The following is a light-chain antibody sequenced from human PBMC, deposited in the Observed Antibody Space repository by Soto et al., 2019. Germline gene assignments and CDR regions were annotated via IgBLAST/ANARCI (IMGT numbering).Light chain of an antibody. Sequence: QAVVTQPPSASGSLGQSVTISCTGTSSNVGSYDYVSWYQQHPGKAPKSIIYEVNKRPSGVPDRFAGSKSGDTASLTVSGLQAEDEADYYCSSYAGSNNLVFGGGTKLTVL. V-gene: IGLV2-8*01. CDR2: EVN. CDR3: SSYAGSNNLV. CDR1: SSNVGSYDY. J-gene: IGLJ3*02.